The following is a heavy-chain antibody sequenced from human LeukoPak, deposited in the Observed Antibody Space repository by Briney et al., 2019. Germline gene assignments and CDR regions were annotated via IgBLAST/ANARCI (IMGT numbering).Heavy chain of an antibody. CDR1: GFIFSNYG. D-gene: IGHD3-22*01. CDR3: ARDLVVGYDSSGQGAFDI. V-gene: IGHV3-30*02. J-gene: IGHJ3*02. CDR2: IRYDGSNK. Sequence: GGSLRLSCAASGFIFSNYGMHWVRQAPGKGLEWVAFIRYDGSNKDYADSVKGRFTVSKDNSKNTLYLQMNSLRAEDTAVYYCARDLVVGYDSSGQGAFDIWAKGQWSPSLQ.